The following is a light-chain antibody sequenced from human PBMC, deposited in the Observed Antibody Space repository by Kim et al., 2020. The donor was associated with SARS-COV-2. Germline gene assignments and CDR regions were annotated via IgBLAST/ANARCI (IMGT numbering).Light chain of an antibody. Sequence: SRGDRATLSCRASQTINNKLVWYQQNPGQAPRLLIYDATTRATGVPARFIGSGSETDFTLTISSLQSEDFAVYYCQQSNDWPPLTFGQGTKVDIK. CDR3: QQSNDWPPLT. J-gene: IGKJ1*01. CDR2: DAT. V-gene: IGKV3-15*01. CDR1: QTINNK.